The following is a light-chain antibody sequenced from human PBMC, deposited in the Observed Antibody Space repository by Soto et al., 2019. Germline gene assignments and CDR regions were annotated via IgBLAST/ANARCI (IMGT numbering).Light chain of an antibody. CDR1: QGISTW. CDR2: AAS. CDR3: QQGHSFPFT. J-gene: IGKJ3*01. V-gene: IGKV1-12*01. Sequence: DLPMTQSPSFVSASVGDRVNITCRASQGISTWLAWYQQKPGKAPNLLIYAASSLHTGVPSRFSGYRSGSDFILTINSLQPEDFATYFCQQGHSFPFTFGPGTIVDIK.